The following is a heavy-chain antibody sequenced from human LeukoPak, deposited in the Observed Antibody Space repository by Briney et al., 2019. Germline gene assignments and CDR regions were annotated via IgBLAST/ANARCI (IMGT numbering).Heavy chain of an antibody. CDR3: ATESGAYSGTCFDY. D-gene: IGHD2-21*01. Sequence: GGSLRLSCAASGFTFSSYNMNWVRQAPGKGLEWVSYISSSSNTIYYADSVKGRFTISRDNAKNSLYLQMNSLRAEDTAVYYCATESGAYSGTCFDYWGQGTLVTVSS. J-gene: IGHJ4*02. CDR1: GFTFSSYN. V-gene: IGHV3-48*01. CDR2: ISSSSNTI.